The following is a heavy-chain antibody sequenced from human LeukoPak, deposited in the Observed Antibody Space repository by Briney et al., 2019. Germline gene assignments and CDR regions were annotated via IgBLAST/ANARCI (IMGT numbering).Heavy chain of an antibody. CDR2: INPDGRSI. CDR1: GLTFSNSW. J-gene: IGHJ5*02. D-gene: IGHD3-10*01. CDR3: ASLYGSGPNWFDP. Sequence: PGGSLRLSCAASGLTFSNSWMHWVRQAPGKGLVWVSRINPDGRSINYADSVKGRFTISRDNAKNSLYLQMNSLRAEDTAVYYCASLYGSGPNWFDPWGQGTLVTVSS. V-gene: IGHV3-74*01.